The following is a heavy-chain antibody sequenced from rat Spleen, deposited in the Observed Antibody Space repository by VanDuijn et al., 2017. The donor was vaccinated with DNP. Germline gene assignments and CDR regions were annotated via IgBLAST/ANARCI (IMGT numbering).Heavy chain of an antibody. Sequence: EVQLVQSGGDLVQPGRSLKISCVASEFTFSRSDVAWVRQAPKKGLEWVATISYDVSSTYYRDPVKGQFTISKDNAKSTLNLQMNSLRSEDMATYYCARLSEYRYNYWYFDFWGPGTMVTVSS. J-gene: IGHJ1*01. V-gene: IGHV5-7*01. CDR3: ARLSEYRYNYWYFDF. D-gene: IGHD1-5*01. CDR2: ISYDVSST. CDR1: EFTFSRSD.